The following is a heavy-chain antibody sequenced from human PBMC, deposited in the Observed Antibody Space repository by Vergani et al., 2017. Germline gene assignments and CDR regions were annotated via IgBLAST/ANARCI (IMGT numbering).Heavy chain of an antibody. CDR3: ARLASSFSVSRYPAAFDY. V-gene: IGHV1-69*04. CDR2: IIPILGIA. J-gene: IGHJ4*02. Sequence: QVQLVQSGAEVKKPGASVNVSCKASGYTFTSYGISWVRQAPGQGLEWMGRIIPILGIANYAQKFQGRVTITADKSTSTAYMELSSLRSEDTAVYYCARLASSFSVSRYPAAFDYWGQGTLVTVAS. CDR1: GYTFTSYG. D-gene: IGHD6-25*01.